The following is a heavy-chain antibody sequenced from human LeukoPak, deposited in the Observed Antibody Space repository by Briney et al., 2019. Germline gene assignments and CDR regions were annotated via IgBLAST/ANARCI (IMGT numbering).Heavy chain of an antibody. CDR1: GGSFSGYY. Sequence: SETLSLTCAVYGGSFSGYYWSWIRQPPGKGLEWIGEINHSGSTNYNPSLKSRVTISVDTSKNQFSLKLSSVTVADTAVYYCARGGRGTAMVSWGQGTLVTVSS. V-gene: IGHV4-34*01. CDR3: ARGGRGTAMVS. D-gene: IGHD5-18*01. CDR2: INHSGST. J-gene: IGHJ4*02.